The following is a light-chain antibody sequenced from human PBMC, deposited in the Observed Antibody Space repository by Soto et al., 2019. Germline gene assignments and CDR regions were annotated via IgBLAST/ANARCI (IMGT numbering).Light chain of an antibody. J-gene: IGKJ5*01. CDR2: GAS. V-gene: IGKV3-15*01. CDR1: QSVSSN. Sequence: EIVMMQPPATLSVSPGETATLSCRASQSVSSNLAWYQQKPGQAPRLLIYGASTRATGIPARFSGSGSGTEFTLTISSLQSEDFAVYYCQQYNNWPPEITCGQGARLEIK. CDR3: QQYNNWPPEIT.